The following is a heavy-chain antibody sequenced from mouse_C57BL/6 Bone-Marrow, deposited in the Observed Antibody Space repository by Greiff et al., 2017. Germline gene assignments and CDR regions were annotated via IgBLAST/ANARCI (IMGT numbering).Heavy chain of an antibody. V-gene: IGHV1-50*01. J-gene: IGHJ2*01. CDR2: IDPSDSYT. CDR3: ARTGYYVLYLDY. Sequence: QVQLQQPGAELVKPGASVKLSCKASGYTFTSYWMQWVKQRPGQGLEWIGEIDPSDSYTNYNQKFKGKATLTVDTSSSTAYMQLSSLTSEDSAVYYCARTGYYVLYLDYWGQGTTLTVSS. D-gene: IGHD1-1*01. CDR1: GYTFTSYW.